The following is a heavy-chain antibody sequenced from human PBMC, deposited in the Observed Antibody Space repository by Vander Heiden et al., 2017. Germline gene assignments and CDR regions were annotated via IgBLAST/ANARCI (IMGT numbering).Heavy chain of an antibody. CDR3: AREYTGGAAGPYYSYGMDV. Sequence: EVQLGESEGGLVQPAGSPSLSCAASGSTSSSYRMNWVRQAPGKGLEWVSDISSSSSTIYYADSVKGRGSISRDNAKNSLYLQRKRLRDQEPALYYCAREYTGGAAGPYYSYGMDVWGQGRTVTL. J-gene: IGHJ6*02. CDR1: GSTSSSYR. CDR2: ISSSSSTI. V-gene: IGHV3-48*02. D-gene: IGHD6-13*01.